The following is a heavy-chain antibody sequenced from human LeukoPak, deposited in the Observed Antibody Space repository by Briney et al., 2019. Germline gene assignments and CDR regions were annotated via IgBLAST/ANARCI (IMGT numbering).Heavy chain of an antibody. D-gene: IGHD4-17*01. V-gene: IGHV1-2*02. J-gene: IGHJ6*03. CDR3: ARDHYGDYNLGFMDV. CDR2: INPNSGGT. Sequence: ASVEVSCKASGYTFTDYYIHWVRQAPGQGLEYMGWINPNSGGTNYAQKFLGRVTMTRDTSISTAYMELTRLRPDDTAVYYCARDHYGDYNLGFMDVWGKGTTVTVSS. CDR1: GYTFTDYY.